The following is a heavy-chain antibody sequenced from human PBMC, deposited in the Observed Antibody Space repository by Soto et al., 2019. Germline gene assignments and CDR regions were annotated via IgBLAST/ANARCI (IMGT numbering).Heavy chain of an antibody. CDR2: ISYDGNNK. D-gene: IGHD3-22*01. Sequence: GGSLRLSCEASGFTFSSYGMHWVRQAPGKGLEWVAVISYDGNNKYYADSVKGRFTISRDNSKNTMYLQMNSLRPEDTAVYYCAREMFPMIVGEMSVMDVWGQGTTVPVSS. J-gene: IGHJ6*02. CDR1: GFTFSSYG. V-gene: IGHV3-30*03. CDR3: AREMFPMIVGEMSVMDV.